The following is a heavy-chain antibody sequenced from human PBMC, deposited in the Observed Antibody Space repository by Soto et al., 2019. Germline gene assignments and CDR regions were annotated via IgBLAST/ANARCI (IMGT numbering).Heavy chain of an antibody. J-gene: IGHJ4*02. Sequence: GGSLRLSCAASGFTFSSYSMNWVRQAPGKWLEWVSSISSSSSYIYYADSVKGRFTISRDNAKNSLYLQMNSLRAEDTAVYYCARDLTGEYCSGGSCYQGYWGQGTLVTVSS. CDR3: ARDLTGEYCSGGSCYQGY. V-gene: IGHV3-21*01. CDR1: GFTFSSYS. D-gene: IGHD2-15*01. CDR2: ISSSSSYI.